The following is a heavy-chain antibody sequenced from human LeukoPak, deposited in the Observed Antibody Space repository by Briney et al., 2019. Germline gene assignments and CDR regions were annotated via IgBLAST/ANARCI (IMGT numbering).Heavy chain of an antibody. J-gene: IGHJ4*02. CDR3: ARDSCSSSRYEY. V-gene: IGHV1-18*04. D-gene: IGHD6-13*01. CDR1: GFTFTSYY. Sequence: ASVKVSCKASGFTFTSYYMHWVRQAPGQGLEWMGWISGYNGDTRNPQKLQGRITLTTDTSTSTAYMELRSLRSDDTAVYYCARDSCSSSRYEYWGQGTLVTVSS. CDR2: ISGYNGDT.